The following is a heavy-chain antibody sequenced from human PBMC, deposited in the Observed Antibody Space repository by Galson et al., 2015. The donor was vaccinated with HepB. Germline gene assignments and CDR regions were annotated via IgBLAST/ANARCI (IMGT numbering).Heavy chain of an antibody. D-gene: IGHD3-3*01. CDR2: IKSKVYGGTI. Sequence: SLRLSCATSGFTFRDFGVSWFRQAPGKGLDWVGFIKSKVYGGTIEYAASVKGRFTISRDDSKSIAYLRMNSLKTEDTAMYYCTRDLEWTWNLLSLDWGQGTLVTVSS. CDR3: TRDLEWTWNLLSLD. J-gene: IGHJ4*02. CDR1: GFTFRDFG. V-gene: IGHV3-49*03.